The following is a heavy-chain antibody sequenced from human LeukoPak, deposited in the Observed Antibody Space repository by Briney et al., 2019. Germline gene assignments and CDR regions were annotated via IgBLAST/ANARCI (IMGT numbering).Heavy chain of an antibody. V-gene: IGHV3-9*01. CDR2: ISWNSGSI. D-gene: IGHD2-8*01. CDR1: GFTFDDYA. J-gene: IGHJ4*02. Sequence: PGRSLRLSCAASGFTFDDYAMHWVRQAPGKGLEWVSGISWNSGSIGYADSVKGRFTISRDNAKNSLYLQMSSLRAEDTALYYCAKDMRRGYCTNGVCHLFDYWGQGTLVTVSS. CDR3: AKDMRRGYCTNGVCHLFDY.